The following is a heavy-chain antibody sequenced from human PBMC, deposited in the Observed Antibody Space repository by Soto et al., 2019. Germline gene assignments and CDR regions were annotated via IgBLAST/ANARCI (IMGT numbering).Heavy chain of an antibody. CDR1: GYSLTRYL. CDR2: IYPGDSHT. CDR3: ATGYFDY. Sequence: EEDLKISCKGSGYSLTRYLIGLVRQMPGKGLEGMWVIYPGDSHTRYSPPFQGKVTISAVKSISTAYMRWSSLKASYTYMFYCATGYFDYWGQVTLVTVSS. J-gene: IGHJ4*02. V-gene: IGHV5-51*01.